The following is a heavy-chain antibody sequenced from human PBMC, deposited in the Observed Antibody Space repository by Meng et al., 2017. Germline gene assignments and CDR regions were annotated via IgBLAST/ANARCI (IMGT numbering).Heavy chain of an antibody. CDR1: GFTFSSYA. J-gene: IGHJ5*02. V-gene: IGHV3-30*01. CDR2: ISYDGSNK. CDR3: ARDGDYRTFDP. Sequence: GESLKISCAASGFTFSSYAMHWVRQAPGKGLEWVAVISYDGSNKYYADSVKGRFTISRDNSKNTLYLQMNSLGAEDTAVYYCARDGDYRTFDPWGQGTLVTVSS. D-gene: IGHD4-17*01.